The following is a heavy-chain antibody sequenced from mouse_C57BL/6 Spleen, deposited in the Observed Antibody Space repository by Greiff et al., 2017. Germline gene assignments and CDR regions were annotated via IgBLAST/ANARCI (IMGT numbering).Heavy chain of an antibody. V-gene: IGHV1-47*01. CDR3: ARGPDCYDVDWYFDV. Sequence: QVQLKESGAELVKPGASVKMSCKASGYTFTTYPIEWMKQNHGKSLEWIGNFHPYNDDTKYNEKFKGKATLTVEKSSSTVYLELSRLTSDDSAVYYGARGPDCYDVDWYFDVWGTGTTLTVSS. J-gene: IGHJ1*03. D-gene: IGHD2-12*01. CDR1: GYTFTTYP. CDR2: FHPYNDDT.